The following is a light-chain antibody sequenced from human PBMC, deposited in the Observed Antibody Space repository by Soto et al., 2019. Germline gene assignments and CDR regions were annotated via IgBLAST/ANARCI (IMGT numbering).Light chain of an antibody. V-gene: IGLV2-18*01. CDR1: SSDVGSYNR. J-gene: IGLJ2*01. CDR3: SFYRNSITPVV. CDR2: EVR. Sequence: QSALTQPPSVSGSPGQSVTISCTGTSSDVGSYNRVSWYQQPPGTAPKVMIYEVRNRPSGVPDRFSGSKSGNTASLTISGLQAEDEADYYCSFYRNSITPVVFGGGTKLTVL.